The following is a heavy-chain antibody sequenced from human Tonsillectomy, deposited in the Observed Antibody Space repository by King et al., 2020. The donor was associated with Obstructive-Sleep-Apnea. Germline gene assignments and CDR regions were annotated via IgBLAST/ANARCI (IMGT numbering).Heavy chain of an antibody. V-gene: IGHV4-59*01. CDR1: GGSISSYY. CDR3: ARSLNYDILTGYYSPLVTLGYFDY. Sequence: VQLQESGPGLVKPSETLSLTCTVSGGSISSYYWSWIRQPPGKGLEWIGYIYYSGSTNYNPSLNSRVTISVDTSKNQFSLKRSSVTAADTAVYYCARSLNYDILTGYYSPLVTLGYFDYWGQGTLVTVSS. D-gene: IGHD3-9*01. J-gene: IGHJ4*02. CDR2: IYYSGST.